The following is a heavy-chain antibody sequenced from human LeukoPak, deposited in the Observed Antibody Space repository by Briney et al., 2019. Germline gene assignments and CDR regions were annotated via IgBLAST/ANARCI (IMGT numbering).Heavy chain of an antibody. D-gene: IGHD3-10*01. CDR2: ISGSGGST. Sequence: GGSLRLSCAASGFTFSSYSMNWVRQAPGMGLEWVSAISGSGGSTYYADSVKGRFTISRDNSKNTLYLQMNSLRAEDTAVYYCAKRGGSSDYWGQGTLVTVSS. V-gene: IGHV3-23*01. CDR3: AKRGGSSDY. J-gene: IGHJ4*02. CDR1: GFTFSSYS.